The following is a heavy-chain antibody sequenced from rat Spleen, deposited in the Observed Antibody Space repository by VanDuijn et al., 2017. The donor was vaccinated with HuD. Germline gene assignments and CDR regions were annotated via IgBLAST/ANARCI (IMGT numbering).Heavy chain of an antibody. V-gene: IGHV5-20*01. J-gene: IGHJ4*01. CDR1: GFTFSDYY. Sequence: EVQLVESGGGLVQPGRSLKLSCAASGFTFSDYYMAWVRQAPTKGLEWVASISYDGGSTYYRDSVKGRFTISRDNAKRSLYLQMDSLRSEDTATYYCARHLPGGYVMDAWGQGAAVTVSS. CDR3: ARHLPGGYVMDA. CDR2: ISYDGGST. D-gene: IGHD1-4*01.